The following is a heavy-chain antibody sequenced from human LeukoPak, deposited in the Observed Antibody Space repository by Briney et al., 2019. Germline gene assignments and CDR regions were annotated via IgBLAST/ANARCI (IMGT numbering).Heavy chain of an antibody. V-gene: IGHV3-21*01. Sequence: PGGSLRLSCAASGFTLSSYSMNWVRQAPGKGLEWVSSISSSSSYIYYADSVKGRFAISRDNAKNSLYLQMNSLRAEDTAVYYCARGESKGDSGYDLRRLDYWGQGTLVTVSS. CDR2: ISSSSSYI. CDR1: GFTLSSYS. CDR3: ARGESKGDSGYDLRRLDY. J-gene: IGHJ4*02. D-gene: IGHD5-12*01.